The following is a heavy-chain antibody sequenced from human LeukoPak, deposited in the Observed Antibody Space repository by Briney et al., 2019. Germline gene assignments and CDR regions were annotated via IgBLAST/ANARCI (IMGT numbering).Heavy chain of an antibody. J-gene: IGHJ4*02. CDR2: INPNSGGT. CDR1: GYTFTGNY. D-gene: IGHD4-23*01. Sequence: ASVKVSCKASGYTFTGNYMHWVRQAPGQGLEWMGWINPNSGGTKYVQKFQGRITMTRDTSISTAYMELSSLRSDDTAVYYCARDPPSTTMVNPGGAFGYWGQGTLVTVSS. V-gene: IGHV1-2*02. CDR3: ARDPPSTTMVNPGGAFGY.